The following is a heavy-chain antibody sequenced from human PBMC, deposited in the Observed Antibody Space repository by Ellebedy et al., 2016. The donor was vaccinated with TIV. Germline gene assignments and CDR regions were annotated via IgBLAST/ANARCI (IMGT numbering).Heavy chain of an antibody. J-gene: IGHJ6*03. CDR2: INHSGST. CDR1: GGSISSSSYY. Sequence: SETLSLXXTVSGGSISSSSYYWGWIRQPPGKGLEWIGEINHSGSTNYNPSLKSRVTISVDTSKNQFSLKLSSVTAADTAVYYCARGGDFWSGYSYYMDVWGKGTTVTVSS. CDR3: ARGGDFWSGYSYYMDV. V-gene: IGHV4-39*07. D-gene: IGHD3-3*01.